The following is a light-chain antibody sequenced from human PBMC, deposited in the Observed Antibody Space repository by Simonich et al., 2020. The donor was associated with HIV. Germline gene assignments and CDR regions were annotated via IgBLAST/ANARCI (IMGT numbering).Light chain of an antibody. Sequence: EIVLTQSPATLSLSPGERATLSCRASQSVSSSYLAWYQQKPGLAPRLLIYDASSRATGIPDRFSGSGSGTDFTLTISRLEPEDFAVYYCQQYGSSPTFGPGTKVDIK. J-gene: IGKJ3*01. CDR3: QQYGSSPT. CDR2: DAS. CDR1: QSVSSSY. V-gene: IGKV3D-20*01.